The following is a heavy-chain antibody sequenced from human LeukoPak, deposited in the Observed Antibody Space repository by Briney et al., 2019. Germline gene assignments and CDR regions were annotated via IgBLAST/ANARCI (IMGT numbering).Heavy chain of an antibody. J-gene: IGHJ5*02. CDR2: ISAGGGST. V-gene: IGHV3-23*01. CDR1: GFTFSNHY. Sequence: GGSLRLSCAVSGFTFSNHYMDWVRQAPGKGLEWVSTISAGGGSTYSANSMKGRFTISRDNSKNTLYLQMNSLRAEDTAVYYCAKGSSPFDPWGQGTLVTVSS. CDR3: AKGSSPFDP. D-gene: IGHD2-15*01.